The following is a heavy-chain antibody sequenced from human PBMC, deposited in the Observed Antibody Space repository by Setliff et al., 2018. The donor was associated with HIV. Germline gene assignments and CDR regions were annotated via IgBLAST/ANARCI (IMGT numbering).Heavy chain of an antibody. CDR3: ARRPTTAVYYFDF. CDR1: GGSFSGYY. J-gene: IGHJ4*02. V-gene: IGHV4-34*01. CDR2: IYYSGST. D-gene: IGHD1-1*01. Sequence: PSETLSLTCAVYGGSFSGYYWSWIRQPPGKGLEWIGYIYYSGSTYYNPSLKSRVTISVETSKNQFSLKLSSVTAADTAVYYCARRPTTAVYYFDFWGQGTLVTVSS.